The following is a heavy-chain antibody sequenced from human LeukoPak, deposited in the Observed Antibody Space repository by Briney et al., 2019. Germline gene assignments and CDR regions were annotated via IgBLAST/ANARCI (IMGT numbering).Heavy chain of an antibody. CDR2: MCPSGRT. Sequence: KPSETLSLTCTVSNDSISSYCCSWVRQPPGKGLEWIGFMCPSGRTDYNPSLKSRVTMSIGTSKNQLSMELRFLTAADTAVYYCATSYDGKTAPYDLWGHGTLVTVSS. CDR3: ATSYDGKTAPYDL. J-gene: IGHJ5*02. V-gene: IGHV4-4*08. D-gene: IGHD4-23*01. CDR1: NDSISSYC.